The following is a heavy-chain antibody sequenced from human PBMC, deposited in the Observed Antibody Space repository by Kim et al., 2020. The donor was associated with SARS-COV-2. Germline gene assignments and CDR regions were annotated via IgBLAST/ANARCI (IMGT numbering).Heavy chain of an antibody. CDR1: GYSISSGYY. D-gene: IGHD2-2*01. Sequence: SETLSLTCTVSGYSISSGYYWGWIRQPPGKGLEWIGSIYHSGSTYYNPSLKSRVTISVDTSKNQFSLKLSSVTAADTAVYYCARRGYCSSTSCYVFDYWG. V-gene: IGHV4-38-2*02. CDR3: ARRGYCSSTSCYVFDY. CDR2: IYHSGST. J-gene: IGHJ4*01.